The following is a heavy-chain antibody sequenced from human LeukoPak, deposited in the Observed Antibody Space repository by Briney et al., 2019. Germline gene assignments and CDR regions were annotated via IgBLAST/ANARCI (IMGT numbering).Heavy chain of an antibody. J-gene: IGHJ5*02. V-gene: IGHV4-30-4*01. CDR3: ARVGVTMVRGVIDWFDP. D-gene: IGHD3-10*01. CDR1: GGSISSGDYY. Sequence: PSETLSLTCTVSGGSISSGDYYWSWIRQPPGKGLEWIGYIYYSGSTYYNPSLKSRVTISVDTSKNQFSLKLSSVTAADTAVYYCARVGVTMVRGVIDWFDPWGQGTLVTVSS. CDR2: IYYSGST.